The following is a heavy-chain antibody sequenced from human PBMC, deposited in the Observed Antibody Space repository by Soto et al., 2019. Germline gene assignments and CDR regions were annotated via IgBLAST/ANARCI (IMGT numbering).Heavy chain of an antibody. Sequence: QLQLQESGPGLVKPSETLSLTCTVSGGSISSSSYYWGWIRQPPGKGLEWIGSIYYSGSTYYNPSLKSRVTISVDTSKNQFSLKLSSVTAADTAVYYCARHQEKGWIQLWLDYWCQGTLVTVSS. V-gene: IGHV4-39*01. CDR1: GGSISSSSYY. CDR3: ARHQEKGWIQLWLDY. J-gene: IGHJ4*02. CDR2: IYYSGST. D-gene: IGHD5-18*01.